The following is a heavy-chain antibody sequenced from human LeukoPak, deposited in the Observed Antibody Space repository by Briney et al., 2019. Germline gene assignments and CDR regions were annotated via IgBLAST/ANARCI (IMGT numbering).Heavy chain of an antibody. D-gene: IGHD6-13*01. V-gene: IGHV3-9*01. CDR1: GFTFDDYA. Sequence: GRSLRLSCAASGFTFDDYAMHWVRHAPGKGREWVSGISWNSGNIGYADSVKGRFTISRDNAKNSLYLQMNSLRAEDTALYYCAKDLKSWYHYDAMDVWGQGTTVTVSS. CDR2: ISWNSGNI. J-gene: IGHJ6*02. CDR3: AKDLKSWYHYDAMDV.